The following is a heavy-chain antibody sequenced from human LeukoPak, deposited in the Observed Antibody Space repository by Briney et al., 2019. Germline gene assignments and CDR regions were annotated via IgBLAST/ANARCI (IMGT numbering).Heavy chain of an antibody. V-gene: IGHV3-74*01. D-gene: IGHD1-26*01. J-gene: IGHJ4*02. CDR3: TRDNSGGNSLAPDY. CDR2: INTDGRST. Sequence: GGSLRLSCAASGFTFTIYWMHSVRQAPGKGLVWVSRINTDGRSTSDADSVKGRFTISRDNAKNTLYLQMNSLRAEDTAVYYCTRDNSGGNSLAPDYWGQGTLVTVSS. CDR1: GFTFTIYW.